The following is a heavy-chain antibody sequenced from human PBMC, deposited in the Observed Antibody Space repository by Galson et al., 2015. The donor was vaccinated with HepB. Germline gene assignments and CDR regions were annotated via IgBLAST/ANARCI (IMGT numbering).Heavy chain of an antibody. Sequence: SLRLSCAASGFTFSSYSMNWVRQAPGKGLEWVSSISSSSSYIYYADSVKGRFTISRDNAKNSLYPQMNSLRAEDTAVYYCASGGDYATNWFDPWGQGTLVTVSS. J-gene: IGHJ5*02. CDR1: GFTFSSYS. V-gene: IGHV3-21*01. CDR2: ISSSSSYI. CDR3: ASGGDYATNWFDP. D-gene: IGHD4-17*01.